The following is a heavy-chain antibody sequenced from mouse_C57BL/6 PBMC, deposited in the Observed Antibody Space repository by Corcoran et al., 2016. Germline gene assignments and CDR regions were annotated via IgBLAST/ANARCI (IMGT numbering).Heavy chain of an antibody. V-gene: IGHV1-26*01. CDR1: GYTFTDYY. Sequence: EVQLQQSGPELVKPGASVKISCKASGYTFTDYYMNWVKQSHGKSLEWIGDINPNNGGTSYNQKFKGKATLTVDKSSSTAYMELRSLTSEDSAVYYCASDYDYDAGMDYWGQGTSVTVSS. J-gene: IGHJ4*01. CDR3: ASDYDYDAGMDY. D-gene: IGHD2-4*01. CDR2: INPNNGGT.